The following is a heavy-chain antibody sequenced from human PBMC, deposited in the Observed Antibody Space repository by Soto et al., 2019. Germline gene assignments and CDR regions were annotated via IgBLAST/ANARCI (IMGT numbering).Heavy chain of an antibody. Sequence: GGSLRLSCAASGFTFSNAWMSWVRQAPGKGLEWVGRIKSKTDGGTTDYAAPVKGRFTISRDDSKNTLYLQMNSLKTEDTAVYYCTTIKYRAVAGSYYFDYWGQGTLVTVSS. CDR3: TTIKYRAVAGSYYFDY. CDR2: IKSKTDGGTT. V-gene: IGHV3-15*01. D-gene: IGHD6-19*01. CDR1: GFTFSNAW. J-gene: IGHJ4*02.